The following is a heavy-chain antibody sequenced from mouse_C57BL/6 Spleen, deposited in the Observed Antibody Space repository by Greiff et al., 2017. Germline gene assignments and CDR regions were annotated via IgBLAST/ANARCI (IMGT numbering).Heavy chain of an antibody. CDR3: ARNYDYDAMDY. CDR1: GYTFTSYW. CDR2: IDPSDSYT. Sequence: QVQLQQPGAELVMPGASVQLSCKASGYTFTSYWMHWVKQRPGQGLEWIGEIDPSDSYTNYNQKFKGKSTLTVDKSSSTAYMQLSSLTSEDSAVYYCARNYDYDAMDYWGQGTSVTVSS. J-gene: IGHJ4*01. V-gene: IGHV1-69*01. D-gene: IGHD1-1*02.